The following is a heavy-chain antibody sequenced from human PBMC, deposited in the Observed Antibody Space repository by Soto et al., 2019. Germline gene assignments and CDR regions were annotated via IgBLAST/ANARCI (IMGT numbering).Heavy chain of an antibody. V-gene: IGHV3-73*01. CDR3: AIEGAGFGQ. CDR1: GFNFMVAN. CDR2: IRSKAKDYAT. D-gene: IGHD1-26*01. J-gene: IGHJ4*02. Sequence: EVQLVESGGCVVQPGGSVKLSCAASGFNFMVANMHWVRQASGKGLEWVGRIRSKAKDYATAYAESVKGRVAISRDDLKNTMYLKMSRLRTEDTAMYYCAIEGAGFGQWGQGTLVTVSS.